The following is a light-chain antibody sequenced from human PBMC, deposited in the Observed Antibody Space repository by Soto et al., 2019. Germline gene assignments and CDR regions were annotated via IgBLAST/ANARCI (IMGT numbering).Light chain of an antibody. V-gene: IGLV1-40*01. CDR3: QSYDTSLSGYV. Sequence: QSVLTQTPSVSGAPGQRLTISCTGSSSNIGAGYDVHWYRQPPGTAPKLLIFGNNNRPSGVPDRFSGSKSGTSASLAITGLQAEDEADYYCQSYDTSLSGYVFGTGTKVTVL. CDR2: GNN. CDR1: SSNIGAGYD. J-gene: IGLJ1*01.